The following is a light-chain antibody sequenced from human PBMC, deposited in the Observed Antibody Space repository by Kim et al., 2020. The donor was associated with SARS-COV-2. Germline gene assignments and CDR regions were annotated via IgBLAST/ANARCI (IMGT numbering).Light chain of an antibody. Sequence: SVAPGQTARVTCSGDKLGDKYASWYQQKPGQSPVVVIFRDNRRPSGIPERFSGSNSGNTATLTISGTQAMDDADYYCQAWDSSIYVFGTGTKVTVL. J-gene: IGLJ1*01. CDR1: KLGDKY. CDR3: QAWDSSIYV. V-gene: IGLV3-1*01. CDR2: RDN.